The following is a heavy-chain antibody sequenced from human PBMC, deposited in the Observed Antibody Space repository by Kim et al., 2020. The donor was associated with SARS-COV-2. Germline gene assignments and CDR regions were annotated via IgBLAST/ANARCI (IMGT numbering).Heavy chain of an antibody. D-gene: IGHD2-21*02. CDR3: ARSLLSAAASGDWWVDY. CDR1: GYTFTSYA. J-gene: IGHJ4*02. V-gene: IGHV7-4-1*02. Sequence: ASVKVSCKASGYTFTSYAMNWVRQAPGQGLEWMGWINTNTGNPTYAQGFTGRFVFSLDTSVSTAYLQISSLKAEDTAVYYCARSLLSAAASGDWWVDYWGQGTLVTVSS. CDR2: INTNTGNP.